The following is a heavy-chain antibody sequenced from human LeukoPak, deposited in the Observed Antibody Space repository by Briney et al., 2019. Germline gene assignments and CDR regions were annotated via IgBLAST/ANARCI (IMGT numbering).Heavy chain of an antibody. Sequence: GESLKISCKASGCSFTDYWIVWVRQMPGTGLEWMGAIYPGDSDTRYSPSLDGQVTISADKSVSTTYLQWSSLQASDTAMYYCARPSSLYGGTSEDYWGQGTLVTVSS. J-gene: IGHJ4*02. CDR1: GCSFTDYW. D-gene: IGHD4-23*01. V-gene: IGHV5-51*01. CDR3: ARPSSLYGGTSEDY. CDR2: IYPGDSDT.